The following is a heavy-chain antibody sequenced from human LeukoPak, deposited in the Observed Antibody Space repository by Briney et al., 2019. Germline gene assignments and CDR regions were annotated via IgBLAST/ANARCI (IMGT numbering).Heavy chain of an antibody. Sequence: GGSLRLSCAASGFTFSSYEMNWVRQAPGKGLEWVSYIGSSGTTIYYADSVKGRFTISRDNAKSSLYLQMNSLRAEDTAVYYCARVATEGYYFDYWGQGTLVTVSS. CDR2: IGSSGTTI. J-gene: IGHJ4*02. CDR3: ARVATEGYYFDY. CDR1: GFTFSSYE. V-gene: IGHV3-48*03. D-gene: IGHD5-12*01.